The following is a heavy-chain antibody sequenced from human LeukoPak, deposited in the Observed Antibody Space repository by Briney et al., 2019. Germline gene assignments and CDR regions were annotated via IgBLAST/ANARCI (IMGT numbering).Heavy chain of an antibody. CDR2: INHSGST. J-gene: IGHJ4*02. V-gene: IGHV4-34*01. CDR1: GGSFSGYY. D-gene: IGHD2-15*01. Sequence: PSETLSLTCAVYGGSFSGYYWSWLRQPPGKGLEWVGEINHSGSTNYNPSLKSRVTISVDTSKNQFSLKLTSVTAADTAIYYCARPGGGPIRWGQGSLVTVSS. CDR3: ARPGGGPIR.